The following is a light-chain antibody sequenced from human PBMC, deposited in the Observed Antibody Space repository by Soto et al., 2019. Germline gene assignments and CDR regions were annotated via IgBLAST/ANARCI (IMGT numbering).Light chain of an antibody. CDR3: PQRERDPRT. Sequence: DIQMTQSPSTLSASVGDRVTITCRASQRINTWLAWYQQKPGTAPRLLIYTASSLESGVPSRFTCSGSATESIPAITTLQPHACATYCCPQRERDPRTFGKWNTVAI. V-gene: IGKV1-5*03. CDR2: TAS. CDR1: QRINTW. J-gene: IGKJ1*01.